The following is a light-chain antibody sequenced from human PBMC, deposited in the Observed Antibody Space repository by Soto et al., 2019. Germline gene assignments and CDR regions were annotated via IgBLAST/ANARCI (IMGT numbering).Light chain of an antibody. CDR1: SSDVGGWNY. J-gene: IGLJ1*01. CDR2: QVT. Sequence: QSALTQPPSASGSPGQSVTISCTGTSSDVGGWNYVSWYHQYPGKAPKLLIYQVTKRPSGVPDRFSGSKSGTSASLAITRLQAEDEADYYCQSYDISLHNYVFGTGTKLTVL. CDR3: QSYDISLHNYV. V-gene: IGLV2-8*01.